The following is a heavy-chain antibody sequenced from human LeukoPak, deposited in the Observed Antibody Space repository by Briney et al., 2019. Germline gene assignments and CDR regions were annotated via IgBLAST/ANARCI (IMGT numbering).Heavy chain of an antibody. Sequence: GGSLRLSCAASGFTFSSYAMHWVRQAPGKGLEWVAVISYDGSNKYYADSVKGRFTISRDNSKNTLYLQMNSLRAEDTAVYYCARDGVGATNWGQGTLVTVSS. V-gene: IGHV3-30-3*01. D-gene: IGHD1-26*01. CDR1: GFTFSSYA. CDR2: ISYDGSNK. J-gene: IGHJ4*02. CDR3: ARDGVGATN.